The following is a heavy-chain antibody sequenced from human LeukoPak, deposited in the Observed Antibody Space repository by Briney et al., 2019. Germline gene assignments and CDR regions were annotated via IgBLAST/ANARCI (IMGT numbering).Heavy chain of an antibody. J-gene: IGHJ3*02. CDR1: GFTFSSYG. V-gene: IGHV3-33*08. D-gene: IGHD2-2*01. Sequence: PGGSLRLSCVASGFTFSSYGMHWVRQAPGKGLEWVAVMWNDGSNKYYADSVKGRFTISRDNSKNTLYLQMNSLRAEDTAVYYCARDGTGVVVPAAMGGFDIWGQGTMVTVSS. CDR3: ARDGTGVVVPAAMGGFDI. CDR2: MWNDGSNK.